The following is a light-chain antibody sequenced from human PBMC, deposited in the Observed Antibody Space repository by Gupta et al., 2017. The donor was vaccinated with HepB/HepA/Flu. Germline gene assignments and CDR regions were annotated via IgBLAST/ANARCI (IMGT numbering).Light chain of an antibody. CDR1: QSISSW. V-gene: IGKV1-5*03. CDR3: QQYNTYPWT. CDR2: TAS. J-gene: IGKJ1*01. Sequence: DIQMTQSPSTLSASVGDRVTSACRASQSISSWLAWYQQKPGKAPKLLIYTASSLESGVPSRFSGSGSGTEFTLTISSLQPDDFATYYCQQYNTYPWTFGQGTKVEIK.